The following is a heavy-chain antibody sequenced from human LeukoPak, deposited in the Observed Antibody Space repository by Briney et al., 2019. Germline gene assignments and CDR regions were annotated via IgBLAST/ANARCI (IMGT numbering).Heavy chain of an antibody. CDR3: AKTRGWPYYFNY. D-gene: IGHD6-19*01. CDR1: GFTFSSYA. Sequence: GGSLRFSCAASGFTFSSYAMIWVRQAPGKGLGWVSAITGTADNTYYANSVKGRVSISRDNSKSTVYLQLNSMRAEDTAVYYCAKTRGWPYYFNYWGQGTLVTVSS. V-gene: IGHV3-23*01. J-gene: IGHJ4*02. CDR2: ITGTADNT.